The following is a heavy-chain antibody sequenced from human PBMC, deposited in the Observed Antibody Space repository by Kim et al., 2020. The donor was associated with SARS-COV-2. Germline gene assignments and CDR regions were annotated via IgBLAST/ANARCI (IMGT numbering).Heavy chain of an antibody. CDR3: ARESGSSGRAGYF. CDR2: ISNDGSGH. J-gene: IGHJ4*03. D-gene: IGHD3-22*01. CDR1: GFTFSNSP. Sequence: GGSLRLSCVASGFTFSNSPMHWVSQAPGKGLEWVAVISNDGSGHSYTDSVKGRFSITRDNSKNTLYLEMNSLRCEDTALYYCARESGSSGRAGYF. V-gene: IGHV3-30*04.